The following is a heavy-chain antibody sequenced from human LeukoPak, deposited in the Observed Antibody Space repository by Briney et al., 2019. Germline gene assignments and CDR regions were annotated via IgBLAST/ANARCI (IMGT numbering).Heavy chain of an antibody. Sequence: GGSLRLSCAASGFTFSSYWMHWVRQAPGKGLVWVSRINSDGSSTSYADSVKGRFTISRDNAKDTLYLQMSSLRAEDTAVYYCARKALDYYDSSGYLDYWGQGTLVTVSS. J-gene: IGHJ4*02. CDR3: ARKALDYYDSSGYLDY. CDR2: INSDGSST. V-gene: IGHV3-74*01. D-gene: IGHD3-22*01. CDR1: GFTFSSYW.